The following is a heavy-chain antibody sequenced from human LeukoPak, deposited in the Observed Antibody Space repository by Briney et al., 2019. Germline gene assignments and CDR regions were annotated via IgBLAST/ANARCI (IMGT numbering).Heavy chain of an antibody. D-gene: IGHD2-15*01. Sequence: ASVKVSCKASGYTFTSYDINWVRQATGQRLEWIGWIVVGSGNTNYAQKFQERVTITRDMSTSTAYMELSSLRSEDTAVYYCAADDCSGGSCYLNYYYYYGMDVWGQGTTVTVSS. J-gene: IGHJ6*02. CDR2: IVVGSGNT. CDR1: GYTFTSYD. CDR3: AADDCSGGSCYLNYYYYYGMDV. V-gene: IGHV1-58*02.